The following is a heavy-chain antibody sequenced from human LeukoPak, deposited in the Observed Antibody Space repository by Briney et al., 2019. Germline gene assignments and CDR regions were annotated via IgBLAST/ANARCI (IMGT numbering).Heavy chain of an antibody. V-gene: IGHV4-61*02. CDR1: GGSISSGSYY. Sequence: PSETLSLTCTVSGGSISSGSYYWSWIRQPAGKGLEWIGRIYTSGSTNYNPSLKSRVTISVDKSKNQFSLKLSSVTAADTAVYYCAREGDYYDSSGYYYEGYYFDYWGQGTLVTVSS. CDR3: AREGDYYDSSGYYYEGYYFDY. J-gene: IGHJ4*02. D-gene: IGHD3-22*01. CDR2: IYTSGST.